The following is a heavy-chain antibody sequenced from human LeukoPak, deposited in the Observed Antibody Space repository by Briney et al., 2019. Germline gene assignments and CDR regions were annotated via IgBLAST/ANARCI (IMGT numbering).Heavy chain of an antibody. Sequence: GGSLRLSCAADGFTFRKHWMSWVRQAMGKGLEWVAKIKEDGSEKHYVDSVKGRFTISRDNTKNSLYLQMNSLSAEDTAVYYCARPSFTQGSYFDGWGQGTLVTVSS. J-gene: IGHJ4*02. D-gene: IGHD2-15*01. CDR1: GFTFRKHW. V-gene: IGHV3-7*01. CDR2: IKEDGSEK. CDR3: ARPSFTQGSYFDG.